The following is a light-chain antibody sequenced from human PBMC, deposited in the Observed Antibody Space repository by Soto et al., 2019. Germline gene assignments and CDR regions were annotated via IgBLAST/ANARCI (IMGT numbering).Light chain of an antibody. CDR2: DAS. Sequence: EIVLTQSPATLSLSPVDRATLSCRASQSVNNYLAWYQQTPDQAPRLLISDASNRATGIPAMFSGSGSGTAFTLTISSLEPEDFAVYYCQQRSNWSWTFGQGTKVEIK. J-gene: IGKJ1*01. V-gene: IGKV3-11*01. CDR3: QQRSNWSWT. CDR1: QSVNNY.